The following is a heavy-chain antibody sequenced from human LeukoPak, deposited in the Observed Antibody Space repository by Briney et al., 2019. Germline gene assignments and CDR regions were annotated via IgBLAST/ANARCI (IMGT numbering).Heavy chain of an antibody. CDR3: AKPKPLLWFGELLSPFDY. CDR1: GFTFSSYA. J-gene: IGHJ4*02. Sequence: PGGSLRLSCAASGFTFSSYAMSWVRQAPGKRLEWVSAISGSGGSTYYADSVKGRFTISRDNSKNTLYLQMNSLRAEDTAVYYCAKPKPLLWFGELLSPFDYWGQGTLVTVSS. D-gene: IGHD3-10*01. V-gene: IGHV3-23*01. CDR2: ISGSGGST.